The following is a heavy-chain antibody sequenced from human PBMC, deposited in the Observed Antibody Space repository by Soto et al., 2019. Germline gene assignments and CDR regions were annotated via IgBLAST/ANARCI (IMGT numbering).Heavy chain of an antibody. D-gene: IGHD5-12*01. V-gene: IGHV3-74*01. J-gene: IGHJ3*02. CDR1: GFGFSSYW. CDR2: TNNDGSAT. Sequence: LRLSCSASGFGFSSYWMHWVRQAPGKGLVWVSRTNNDGSATTYADSVRGRFTSFRDNAKNTLFLQMTSLGVEDTAVYYCAREMATISLGAFDIWGEGTMVTVSS. CDR3: AREMATISLGAFDI.